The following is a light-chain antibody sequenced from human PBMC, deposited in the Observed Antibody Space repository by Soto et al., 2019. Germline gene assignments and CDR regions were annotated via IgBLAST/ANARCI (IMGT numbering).Light chain of an antibody. Sequence: DVKMTQSPSTLSASVGDRVTITCRASQSISSWLAWYQQKPGKAPKLLIYKASSLQSGVPSRFSGSGSGTDFTLTISSLQPEDFATYYCLQDYNYPRTFGQGTRLEI. V-gene: IGKV1-5*03. CDR2: KAS. CDR1: QSISSW. CDR3: LQDYNYPRT. J-gene: IGKJ5*01.